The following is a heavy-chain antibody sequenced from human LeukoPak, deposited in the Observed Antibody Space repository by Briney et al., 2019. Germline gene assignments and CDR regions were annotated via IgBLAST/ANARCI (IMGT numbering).Heavy chain of an antibody. D-gene: IGHD4-17*01. CDR2: IYYSGST. CDR1: GGSISSGGYY. Sequence: SETLSLTCTVSGGSISSGGYYWSWIRQHPGKGLEWIGYIYYSGSTYYNPSLKSRVTISVDTSKNQFSLKLSSVTAADTAVYYCARENGDYDYFDYWGQGTLVTVSS. CDR3: ARENGDYDYFDY. J-gene: IGHJ4*02. V-gene: IGHV4-31*03.